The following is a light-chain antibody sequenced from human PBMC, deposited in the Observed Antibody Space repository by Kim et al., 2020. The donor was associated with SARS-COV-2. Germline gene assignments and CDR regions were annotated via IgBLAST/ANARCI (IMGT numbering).Light chain of an antibody. CDR1: QTLSSSY. CDR3: QQYGSSPTT. V-gene: IGKV3-20*01. J-gene: IGKJ5*01. CDR2: GAS. Sequence: EIVLTQSPGTLSLSPGERATLSCRASQTLSSSYLAWYQQIPGQAPRLLIYGASSSATAVPARFSGSGSGTDSTLTISRLEPEDFAVYFCQQYGSSPTTFGQGTRLEIK.